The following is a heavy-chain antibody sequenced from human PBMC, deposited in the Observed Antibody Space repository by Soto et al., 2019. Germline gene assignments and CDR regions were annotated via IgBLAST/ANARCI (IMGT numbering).Heavy chain of an antibody. CDR1: GFTFSSYS. J-gene: IGHJ4*02. Sequence: GGSLRLSCAASGFTFSSYSMNWVRQAPGKGLEWVSSISSSSSYIYYADSVKGRFTISRDNAKNSLYLQMNSLRAEDTAVYYCARPPHEEITAMVTSFDYWGQGTLVTVSS. CDR2: ISSSSSYI. CDR3: ARPPHEEITAMVTSFDY. D-gene: IGHD5-18*01. V-gene: IGHV3-21*01.